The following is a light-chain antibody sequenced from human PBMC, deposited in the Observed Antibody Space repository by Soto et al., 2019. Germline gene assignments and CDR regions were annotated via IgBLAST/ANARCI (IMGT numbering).Light chain of an antibody. CDR1: ESVTRY. CDR2: SAS. Sequence: EIVLTQSPGTLSLSPGERATLSCWASESVTRYLAWYQQKPGQSPRLLISSASTRATGIPDRFSGSVSETDFTLTISRLDPEDSAVYYCHQYATSIYTLGQGNKLEIK. J-gene: IGKJ2*01. V-gene: IGKV3-20*01. CDR3: HQYATSIYT.